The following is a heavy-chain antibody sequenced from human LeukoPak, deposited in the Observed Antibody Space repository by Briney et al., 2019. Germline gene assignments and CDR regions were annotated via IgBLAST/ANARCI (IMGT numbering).Heavy chain of an antibody. V-gene: IGHV4-39*07. CDR3: ARVQYSYGGVFDY. D-gene: IGHD5-18*01. Sequence: PSETLSLTCTVSGGSISSYYWGWIRQPPGKGLEWIGSIYYSGSTYYNPSLKSRVTISVDTSKDQFFLKLSSVTAADTAVYYCARVQYSYGGVFDYWGQGTLVTVSS. J-gene: IGHJ4*02. CDR1: GGSISSYY. CDR2: IYYSGST.